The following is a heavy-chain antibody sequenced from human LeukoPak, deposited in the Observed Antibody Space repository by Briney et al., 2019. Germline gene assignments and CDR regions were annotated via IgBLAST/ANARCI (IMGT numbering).Heavy chain of an antibody. Sequence: GGSLRLSCAASGFRFSACGMHWVRQTPDKGLEWLAVFSYIGIETYYADSGKGRFTISRDNSKNTLHLQMNSLRVEDTAVYYCVEEQSYGAYRVADYWGQGTLVTVSS. CDR3: VEEQSYGAYRVADY. CDR2: FSYIGIET. J-gene: IGHJ4*02. CDR1: GFRFSACG. V-gene: IGHV3-30*18. D-gene: IGHD3-16*01.